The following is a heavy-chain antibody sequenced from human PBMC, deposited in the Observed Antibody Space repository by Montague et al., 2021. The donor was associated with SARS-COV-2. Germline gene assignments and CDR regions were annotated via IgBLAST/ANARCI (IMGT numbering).Heavy chain of an antibody. Sequence: SETLSLTCTVSGGSVYSTNYYWGWVRQPPGKGLEWVGSMYYSGGTYQNPSLQYRVSMSVDTSKNQFSLRLASVTAADTAVYYCARDSYRGDYNSDYWGQGILVTVSA. V-gene: IGHV4-39*07. D-gene: IGHD2-21*01. CDR2: MYYSGGT. J-gene: IGHJ4*02. CDR3: ARDSYRGDYNSDY. CDR1: GGSVYSTNYY.